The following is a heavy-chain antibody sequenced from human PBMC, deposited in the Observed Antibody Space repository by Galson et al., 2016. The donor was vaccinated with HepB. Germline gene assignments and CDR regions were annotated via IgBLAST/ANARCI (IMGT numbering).Heavy chain of an antibody. CDR3: ARDPQHVVEEGFDY. CDR2: TYYRSRWYN. CDR1: GDSVSSHSAV. V-gene: IGHV6-1*01. D-gene: IGHD2-21*01. Sequence: CAISGDSVSSHSAVWNWIRQSPSRGLEWLGRTYYRSRWYNDYATSVKGRITINGDTSTNQFSLHLTSLNPEDTAMYFCARDPQHVVEEGFDYWGQGTLVTVSS. J-gene: IGHJ4*02.